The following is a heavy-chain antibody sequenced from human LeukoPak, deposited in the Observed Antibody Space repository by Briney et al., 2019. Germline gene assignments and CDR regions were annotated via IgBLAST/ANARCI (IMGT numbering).Heavy chain of an antibody. J-gene: IGHJ5*02. Sequence: GGSLRLSCAASGFTFTSYDMNWVRQAPGKGLEWVSAISGSGGSTYYADSVKGRFTISRDNSKNTLYLQMNSLRAEDTAVYYCAKVNSSSWYVNWFDPWGQGTLVTVSS. CDR3: AKVNSSSWYVNWFDP. D-gene: IGHD6-13*01. CDR1: GFTFTSYD. CDR2: ISGSGGST. V-gene: IGHV3-23*01.